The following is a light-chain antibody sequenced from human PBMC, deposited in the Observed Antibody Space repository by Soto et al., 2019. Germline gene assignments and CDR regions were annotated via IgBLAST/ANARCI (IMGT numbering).Light chain of an antibody. J-gene: IGKJ4*01. Sequence: EIVMTQSPATLSVSPGERATLSCRASQSVSSNLAWYQQKPGQAPRLLIYGASPRATVIPARFSGSGSGTEFTLTISSLQSEDFAVYYCQQYNNWPPLTFGGGTKV. CDR3: QQYNNWPPLT. CDR2: GAS. CDR1: QSVSSN. V-gene: IGKV3-15*01.